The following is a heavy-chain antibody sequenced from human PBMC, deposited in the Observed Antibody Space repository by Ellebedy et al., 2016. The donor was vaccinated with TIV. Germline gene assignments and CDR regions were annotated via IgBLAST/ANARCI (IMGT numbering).Heavy chain of an antibody. CDR2: IHYSENT. J-gene: IGHJ5*02. Sequence: SETLSLTXNVSGGSIGDYYYTWIRQPPGKGLEWIGNIHYSENTKYNPSLKSRLTISLDASRNQFSLRLISVTAADTAMYYCATMRRATRGFDPWGQGTLVTVSS. D-gene: IGHD3-10*01. CDR1: GGSIGDYY. CDR3: ATMRRATRGFDP. V-gene: IGHV4-59*08.